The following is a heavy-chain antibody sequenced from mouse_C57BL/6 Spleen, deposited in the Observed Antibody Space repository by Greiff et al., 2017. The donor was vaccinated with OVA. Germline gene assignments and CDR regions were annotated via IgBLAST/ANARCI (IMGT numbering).Heavy chain of an antibody. J-gene: IGHJ4*01. Sequence: QVQLQQPGAALVKPGASVQLSCKASGYTFTSYWMHWVKQRPGQGLEWIGMIHPNSGSTNYNEKFKSKATLTVDKSSSTAYMQLSSLTSEDSAVYYCARRHYGNYVGAMDYWGQGTSVTVSS. V-gene: IGHV1-64*01. D-gene: IGHD2-1*01. CDR2: IHPNSGST. CDR1: GYTFTSYW. CDR3: ARRHYGNYVGAMDY.